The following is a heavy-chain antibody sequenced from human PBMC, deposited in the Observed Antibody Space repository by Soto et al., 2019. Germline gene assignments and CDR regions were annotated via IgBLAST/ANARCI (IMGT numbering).Heavy chain of an antibody. CDR3: ALMKHSSGYPGYYGMDV. J-gene: IGHJ6*02. CDR1: GGSVSSGSYY. CDR2: IYYSGST. D-gene: IGHD3-22*01. V-gene: IGHV4-61*01. Sequence: SETLSLTCTVSGGSVSSGSYYWSWIRQPPGKGLEWIGYIYYSGSTNYNPSLKSLVTISVDTSKNQFSLKRSSVTAADTAVYYCALMKHSSGYPGYYGMDVWGQGTTVTVSS.